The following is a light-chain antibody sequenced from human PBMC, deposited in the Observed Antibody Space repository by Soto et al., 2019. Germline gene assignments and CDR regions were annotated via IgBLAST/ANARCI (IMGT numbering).Light chain of an antibody. CDR3: QQYGSSPTT. J-gene: IGKJ5*01. V-gene: IGKV1-39*01. Sequence: DIPMTQSPSSLSASVGDRVTITCRASQNIGRFLNWHQQKPGKAPNVLINVASTLRSGVPSRFSGSGSGTDFNLTINRLEPEDFAVYSCQQYGSSPTTFGQGTRLEIK. CDR1: QNIGRF. CDR2: VAS.